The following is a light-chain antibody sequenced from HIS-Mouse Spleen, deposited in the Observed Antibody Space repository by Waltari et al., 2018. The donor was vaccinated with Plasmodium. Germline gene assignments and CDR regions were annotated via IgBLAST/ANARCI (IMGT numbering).Light chain of an antibody. CDR1: QRISSR. J-gene: IGKJ1*01. V-gene: IGKV1-5*03. Sequence: DIQMTQSPSTLSASVGDRVTITCRASQRISSRLSWYQQKPGKALKLLIYKASSLESGVPSRFSGSGSGTEFTLTISSLQPDDFATYYCQQYNSYSWTFGQGTKVEIK. CDR3: QQYNSYSWT. CDR2: KAS.